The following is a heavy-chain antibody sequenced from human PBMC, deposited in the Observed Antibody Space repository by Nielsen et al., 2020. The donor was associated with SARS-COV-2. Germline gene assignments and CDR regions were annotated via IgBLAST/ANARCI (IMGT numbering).Heavy chain of an antibody. CDR1: GGSFGGYY. D-gene: IGHD2-2*01. CDR3: ARAQLLYGDYYYYYMDV. Sequence: SETLSLTCAVYGGSFGGYYWSWIRQPPGKGLEWIGEVNHRGGTNYSPSLKSRVTISMDASKNQFSLKLSSVTAADTAVYYCARAQLLYGDYYYYYMDVWGKGTTVTVSS. CDR2: VNHRGGT. V-gene: IGHV4-34*01. J-gene: IGHJ6*03.